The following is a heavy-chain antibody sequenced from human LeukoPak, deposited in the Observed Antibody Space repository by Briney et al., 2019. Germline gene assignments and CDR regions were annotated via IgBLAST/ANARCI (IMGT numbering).Heavy chain of an antibody. CDR2: ISSSSSTI. D-gene: IGHD3-3*01. Sequence: GGSLRLSCAASGFTFSSYSMNWVRQAPGKGLEWVSYISSSSSTIYYADSVKGRFTISRDNAKNSLYLQMNSLRAEDTAVYYCARGGAVRFLEWLHAFDIWGQGTMVTVSS. V-gene: IGHV3-48*01. CDR3: ARGGAVRFLEWLHAFDI. CDR1: GFTFSSYS. J-gene: IGHJ3*02.